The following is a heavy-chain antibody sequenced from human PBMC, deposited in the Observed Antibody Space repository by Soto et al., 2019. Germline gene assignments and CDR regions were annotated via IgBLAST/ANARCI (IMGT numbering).Heavy chain of an antibody. J-gene: IGHJ4*02. CDR2: IYWDDDK. Sequence: QITLKESGPTLVKPTQTLTLTCTFSGFSLSTSGVAVGWIRQPPGKALEWLALIYWDDDKRDSPFLKSSLNITKHTYKNPDVLTMTNIDHVDTATYYCAQSPYSTSSYYFDYGGQGTLVAVSS. V-gene: IGHV2-5*02. D-gene: IGHD6-6*01. CDR1: GFSLSTSGVA. CDR3: AQSPYSTSSYYFDY.